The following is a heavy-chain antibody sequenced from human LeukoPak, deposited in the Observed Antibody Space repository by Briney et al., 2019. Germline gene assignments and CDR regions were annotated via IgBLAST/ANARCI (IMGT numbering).Heavy chain of an antibody. J-gene: IGHJ4*02. V-gene: IGHV4-59*08. CDR3: ARLWSPMVEIDY. D-gene: IGHD2-15*01. CDR2: ISYSGST. CDR1: RGSISGYY. Sequence: SETLSLTCTVSRGSISGYYWSWIRQPPGKGLEWIGYISYSGSTKYNPSLKSRVTISVDTSKNQFSLKVSSVTAADTAVYYCARLWSPMVEIDYWGQGTLVTVSS.